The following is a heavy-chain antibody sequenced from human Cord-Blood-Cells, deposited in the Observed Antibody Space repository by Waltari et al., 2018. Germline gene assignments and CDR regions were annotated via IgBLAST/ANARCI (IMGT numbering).Heavy chain of an antibody. CDR2: INPNSGGT. V-gene: IGHV1-2*02. CDR3: AFGGPMVRGALYAFDI. CDR1: GYTFPGYY. D-gene: IGHD3-10*01. Sequence: QVQLVQSGAEVKKPGASVKVSCKASGYTFPGYYMPWVRQAPGQGLEWMGWINPNSGGTNYAQKFQGRVTMTRDTSISTAYMELSRLRSDDTAVYYCAFGGPMVRGALYAFDIWGQGTMVTVSS. J-gene: IGHJ3*02.